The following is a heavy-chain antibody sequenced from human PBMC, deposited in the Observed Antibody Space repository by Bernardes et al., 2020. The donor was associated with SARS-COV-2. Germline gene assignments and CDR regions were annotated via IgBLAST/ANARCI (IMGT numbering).Heavy chain of an antibody. CDR3: ARGGYTSSWYERHSGGNNWFDP. D-gene: IGHD6-13*01. V-gene: IGHV4-34*01. CDR2: INHSGST. CDR1: GGSFGNYY. Sequence: SETLSLTCAVYGGSFGNYYLNWIRQPPGKGPEWIGEINHSGSTNYNPSLKSRVTISVDTSKNQLSLRLSSVTAADTAVYYCARGGYTSSWYERHSGGNNWFDPWGQGILVTVSS. J-gene: IGHJ5*02.